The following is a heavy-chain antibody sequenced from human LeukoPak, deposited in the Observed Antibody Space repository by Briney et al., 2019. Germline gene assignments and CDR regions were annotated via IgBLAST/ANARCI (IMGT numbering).Heavy chain of an antibody. D-gene: IGHD1-20*01. CDR3: ARSLIDTYNWNRDAYYYYMDV. Sequence: SETLSLTCTVSGGSISSSSYYWGWIRQPPGKGLEWIGSIYYRGSTYYNPSLKSRVTISVDTSKNQFSLKLSSVTAADTAVYYCARSLIDTYNWNRDAYYYYMDVWGKGTTVTVS. V-gene: IGHV4-39*01. CDR2: IYYRGST. CDR1: GGSISSSSYY. J-gene: IGHJ6*03.